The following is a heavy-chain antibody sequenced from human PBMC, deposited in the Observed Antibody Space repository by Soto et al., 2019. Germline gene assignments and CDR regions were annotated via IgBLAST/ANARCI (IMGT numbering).Heavy chain of an antibody. CDR3: ARTMSGVVGYGMDV. V-gene: IGHV1-2*02. CDR2: INPNNGGT. CDR1: GYTFTDYY. Sequence: ASVKVSCKASGYTFTDYYLHWVRQAPGQGLEWMGWINPNNGGTNYAQKFQVRVSMTRDTSFNTAYMELSSLRSDDTAVYYCARTMSGVVGYGMDVWRQLTTFTVSS. D-gene: IGHD3-3*01. J-gene: IGHJ6*02.